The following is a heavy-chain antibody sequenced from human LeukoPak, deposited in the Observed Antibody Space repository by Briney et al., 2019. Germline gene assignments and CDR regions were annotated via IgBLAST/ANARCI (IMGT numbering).Heavy chain of an antibody. CDR1: GASVTDYY. Sequence: SETLSLTYTVSGASVTDYYWTGIRQPAGKGLEWIGRMSITENTYYSPSLESRVTISVDGSKNQFSLNLTSLTAADTAVYYCARLEASGAPVYWGQGIRVTVSS. D-gene: IGHD1-26*01. J-gene: IGHJ4*02. CDR3: ARLEASGAPVY. CDR2: MSITENT. V-gene: IGHV4-4*07.